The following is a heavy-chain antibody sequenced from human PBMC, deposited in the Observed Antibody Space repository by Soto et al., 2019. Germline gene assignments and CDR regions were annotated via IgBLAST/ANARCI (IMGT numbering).Heavy chain of an antibody. CDR1: GYTLTELS. J-gene: IGHJ4*02. Sequence: ASVKVSCKVSGYTLTELSMHWVRQAPGKGLEWMGGFDPEDGETIYAQKFQGRVTMTEDTSTDTAYMELSSLRSEDTAVYYCATSIRYCTNGVCSYYFDYWGQGTLVTV. D-gene: IGHD2-8*01. V-gene: IGHV1-24*01. CDR2: FDPEDGET. CDR3: ATSIRYCTNGVCSYYFDY.